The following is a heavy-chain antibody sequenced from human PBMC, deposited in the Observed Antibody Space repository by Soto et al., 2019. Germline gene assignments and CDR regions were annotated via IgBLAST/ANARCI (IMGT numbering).Heavy chain of an antibody. CDR3: ARSSHYYYYYMDV. D-gene: IGHD6-13*01. Sequence: SVKVSCKASGGTFSSYTISWVRQASGQGLEWMGRIIPILGIANYAQKFQGRVTITADKSTSTAYMELSSLRSEDTAVYYCARSSHYYYYYMDVWGKGTTVTVSS. CDR1: GGTFSSYT. CDR2: IIPILGIA. V-gene: IGHV1-69*02. J-gene: IGHJ6*03.